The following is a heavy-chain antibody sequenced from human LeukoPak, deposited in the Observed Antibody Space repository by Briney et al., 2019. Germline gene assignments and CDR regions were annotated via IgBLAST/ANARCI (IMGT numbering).Heavy chain of an antibody. CDR1: GFTFSSYA. CDR3: AKMVHGDYLCDY. Sequence: TGGSLSLSCAASGFTFSSYAMSWVRQAPGKGLEWVSVVSGSGDRTYYADSVKGRFTISRDNSKNTLYLQMNSLRAEDTAVYYCAKMVHGDYLCDYWGQGTLVTVSS. V-gene: IGHV3-23*01. CDR2: VSGSGDRT. D-gene: IGHD4-17*01. J-gene: IGHJ4*02.